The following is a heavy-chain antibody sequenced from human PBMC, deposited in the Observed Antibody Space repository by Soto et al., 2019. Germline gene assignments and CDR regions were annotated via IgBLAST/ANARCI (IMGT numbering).Heavy chain of an antibody. D-gene: IGHD5-18*01. V-gene: IGHV4-61*01. J-gene: IGHJ6*02. Sequence: PSETLSLTCTVSGGSVISGSYYWSWIRQPPGKGLEWIGYIYYSGSTNYNPSLKSRVTISVDTSKNQFSLKLSSVTAADTAVYYCARVIGWDTGIYYYGMDVWGQGTTVTVS. CDR3: ARVIGWDTGIYYYGMDV. CDR1: GGSVISGSYY. CDR2: IYYSGST.